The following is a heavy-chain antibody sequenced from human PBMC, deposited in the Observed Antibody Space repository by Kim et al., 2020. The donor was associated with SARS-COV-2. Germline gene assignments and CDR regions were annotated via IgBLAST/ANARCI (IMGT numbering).Heavy chain of an antibody. D-gene: IGHD3-22*01. Sequence: PSLKSRVTISVDKSKNQFSLKLSSVTAADTAVYYCARSLYDSSGVNAFDIWGQGTMVTVSS. J-gene: IGHJ3*02. CDR3: ARSLYDSSGVNAFDI. V-gene: IGHV4-4*02.